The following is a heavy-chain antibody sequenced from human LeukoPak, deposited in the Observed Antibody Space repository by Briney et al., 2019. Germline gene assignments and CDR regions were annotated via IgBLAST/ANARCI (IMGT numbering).Heavy chain of an antibody. CDR3: ARGGYSGLTH. CDR2: INHSGST. CDR1: GGSFSGYY. V-gene: IGHV4-34*01. D-gene: IGHD5-12*01. Sequence: SETLSLTCAVYGGSFSGYYCSWIRQPPGKGLEWIGEINHSGSTNYNPSLKSRVTISVDTSKNQFSLKLSSVTAADTAVYYCARGGYSGLTHWGQGTLVTVSS. J-gene: IGHJ4*02.